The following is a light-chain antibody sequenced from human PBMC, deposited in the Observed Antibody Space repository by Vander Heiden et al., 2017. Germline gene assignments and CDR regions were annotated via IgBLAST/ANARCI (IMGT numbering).Light chain of an antibody. CDR2: GNT. V-gene: IGLV1-40*01. CDR3: QSYDSSRSGWV. J-gene: IGLJ3*02. Sequence: SVLTQPPSVSGAPGQRVTLSCTGSRSNIGAGFDVPWYQQLPGTAPKLLIYGNTNRTAGVPDRFSGSKSGTSASLATTGLQADDEADYYCQSYDSSRSGWVFGGGTKLTVL. CDR1: RSNIGAGFD.